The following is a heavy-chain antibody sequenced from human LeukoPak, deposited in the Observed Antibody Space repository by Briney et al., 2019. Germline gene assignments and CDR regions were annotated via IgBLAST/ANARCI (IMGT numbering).Heavy chain of an antibody. CDR3: AKGPGDSSGYIDY. CDR2: ISGSGGST. D-gene: IGHD3-22*01. V-gene: IGHV3-23*01. CDR1: GFTFSRYA. Sequence: PGGSLRLSCAASGFTFSRYAMSWVRQAPGKGLEWVSAISGSGGSTYYADSVKGRFTISRDNSKNTLYLQMNSLRAEDTAVYYCAKGPGDSSGYIDYWGQGTLVTVSS. J-gene: IGHJ4*02.